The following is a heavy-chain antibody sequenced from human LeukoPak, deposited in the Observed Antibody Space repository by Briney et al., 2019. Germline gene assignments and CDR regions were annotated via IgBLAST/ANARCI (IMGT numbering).Heavy chain of an antibody. J-gene: IGHJ6*02. D-gene: IGHD1-7*01. CDR1: GGSVSSGSYY. Sequence: SETLSLTCTVSGGSVSSGSYYWSWIRQPPGKGLERIGYIYYSGSTNYNPSLKSRVTISVDTSKNQFSLKLSSVTAADTAVYYCARDNWNYGSSMDVWGQGTTVTVSS. V-gene: IGHV4-61*01. CDR2: IYYSGST. CDR3: ARDNWNYGSSMDV.